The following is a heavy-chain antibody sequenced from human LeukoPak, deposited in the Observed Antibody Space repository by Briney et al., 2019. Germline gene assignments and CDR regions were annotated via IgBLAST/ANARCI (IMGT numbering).Heavy chain of an antibody. Sequence: PGGSRRLSCAASGFILSQYGFNWVRQAPGKGLEWVSHIRYTSETFYADSVEGRFTISRDHARNSLYLQMNNLRGEDTAIYYCARDAGNSGYGCDLWGQGTLVTVSS. CDR1: GFILSQYG. D-gene: IGHD5-12*01. V-gene: IGHV3-48*01. CDR3: ARDAGNSGYGCDL. CDR2: IRYTSET. J-gene: IGHJ5*02.